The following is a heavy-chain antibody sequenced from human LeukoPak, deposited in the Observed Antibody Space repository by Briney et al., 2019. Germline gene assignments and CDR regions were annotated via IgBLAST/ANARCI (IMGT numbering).Heavy chain of an antibody. Sequence: PGGSLRLSCAASGFTFSTYAMSWVRQAPGKGLEWVSAISGSGGRTFYADSVKGRFTISRDNSKNTLYLQMSSLRAEDTAVYYCARRIVGQAPDYWGQGTLVTVSS. V-gene: IGHV3-23*01. J-gene: IGHJ4*02. D-gene: IGHD1-26*01. CDR2: ISGSGGRT. CDR1: GFTFSTYA. CDR3: ARRIVGQAPDY.